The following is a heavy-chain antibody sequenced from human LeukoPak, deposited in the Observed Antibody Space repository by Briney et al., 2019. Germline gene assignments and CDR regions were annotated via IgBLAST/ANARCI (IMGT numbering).Heavy chain of an antibody. CDR2: IYYSGST. Sequence: SETLSLTCTVSGDSISSYYWSWIRQPPGKGLEWIGYIYYSGSTNYNPSLKGRVTISVDTSKNQYSLKLSSVTAADTAVYYCARVHYCSGGSCPDAFDIWGQGTMVTVSS. D-gene: IGHD2-15*01. CDR3: ARVHYCSGGSCPDAFDI. J-gene: IGHJ3*02. CDR1: GDSISSYY. V-gene: IGHV4-59*13.